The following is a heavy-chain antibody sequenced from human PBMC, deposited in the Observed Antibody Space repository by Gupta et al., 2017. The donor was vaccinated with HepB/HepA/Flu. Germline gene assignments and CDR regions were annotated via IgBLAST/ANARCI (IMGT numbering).Heavy chain of an antibody. CDR3: ARNRGWFSLES. CDR1: GFTFSSDW. Sequence: EVQLVESGGGVVQSGGSLRLSCAASGFTFSSDWMDWVRQAPGKGLEWVGNINPDGSETYYVDSMKGRFTISRDNAKNALYLEVNSLRVEDTAIYYCARNRGWFSLESWGQGTLVTVSS. V-gene: IGHV3-7*01. CDR2: INPDGSET. D-gene: IGHD2-15*01. J-gene: IGHJ4*02.